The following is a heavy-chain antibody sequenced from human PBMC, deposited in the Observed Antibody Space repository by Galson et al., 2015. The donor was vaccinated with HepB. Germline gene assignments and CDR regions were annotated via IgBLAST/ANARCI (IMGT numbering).Heavy chain of an antibody. CDR3: ASHAGGDGNWLDP. CDR1: GFTFSSYG. Sequence: SLRLSCAASGFTFSSYGMSWVRQAPGKGPEWVSAISGDGGKTYYADSVQGRFTISRDNSKNTLYVQMSSLRAEDTAVYYCASHAGGDGNWLDPWGQGTLVTVSS. CDR2: ISGDGGKT. V-gene: IGHV3-23*01. D-gene: IGHD2-21*02. J-gene: IGHJ5*02.